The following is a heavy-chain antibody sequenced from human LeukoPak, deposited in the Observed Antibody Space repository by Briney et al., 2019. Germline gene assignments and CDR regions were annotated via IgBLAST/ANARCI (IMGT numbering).Heavy chain of an antibody. V-gene: IGHV3-30*02. CDR1: GFTFSSYG. Sequence: PGGSLRLSCAASGFTFSSYGMHWARQAPGKGLEWVAFIRYDGSNKYYADSVKGRFTISRDNSKNTLYLQMNSLRAEDTAVYYCAKDWRIYFDYWGQGTLVTVSS. J-gene: IGHJ4*02. D-gene: IGHD1-1*01. CDR2: IRYDGSNK. CDR3: AKDWRIYFDY.